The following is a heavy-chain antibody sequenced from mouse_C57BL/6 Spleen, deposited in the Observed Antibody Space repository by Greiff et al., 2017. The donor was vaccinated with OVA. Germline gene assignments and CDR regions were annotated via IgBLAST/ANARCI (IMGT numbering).Heavy chain of an antibody. CDR2: IYPGDGDT. CDR1: GYAFSSSW. J-gene: IGHJ4*01. CDR3: ARGVYYGSSPYAMDY. V-gene: IGHV1-82*01. Sequence: QVQLQQSGPELVKPGASVKIPCKASGYAFSSSWMNWVKQRPGKGLEWIGRIYPGDGDTNYNGKFKGKATLTADKSSSTAYMQLSSLTSEDSAVYFCARGVYYGSSPYAMDYWGQGTSVTVSS. D-gene: IGHD1-1*01.